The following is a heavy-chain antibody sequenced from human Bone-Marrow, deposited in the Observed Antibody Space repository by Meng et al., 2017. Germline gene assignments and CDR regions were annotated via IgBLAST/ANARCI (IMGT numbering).Heavy chain of an antibody. CDR2: INHSGNT. Sequence: SETLSLTCAVYGGSFSGYYWSWIRQPPGKGLEWIGEINHSGNTNYNPSLESRATISVDTSQNNLSLKLSSVTAADSAVYYCARGPTTMAHDFDYWGQGTLVTVSS. J-gene: IGHJ4*02. D-gene: IGHD4-11*01. CDR1: GGSFSGYY. V-gene: IGHV4-34*01. CDR3: ARGPTTMAHDFDY.